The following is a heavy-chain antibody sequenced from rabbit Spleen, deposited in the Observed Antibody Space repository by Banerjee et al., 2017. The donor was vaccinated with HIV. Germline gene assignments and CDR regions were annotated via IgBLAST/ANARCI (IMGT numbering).Heavy chain of an antibody. CDR1: GFSFSYYYY. J-gene: IGHJ4*01. D-gene: IGHD4-2*01. V-gene: IGHV1S45*01. CDR3: ARDAAGREDFNL. Sequence: QEQLVESGGGLVQPEESLTLTCTASGFSFSYYYYICWVRQAPGKGLEWIGCVRTASGTTYYASWAKGRFTISKGSSTTVTLHMTSLTVADTATYFCARDAAGREDFNLWGPGTLVTVS. CDR2: VRTASGTT.